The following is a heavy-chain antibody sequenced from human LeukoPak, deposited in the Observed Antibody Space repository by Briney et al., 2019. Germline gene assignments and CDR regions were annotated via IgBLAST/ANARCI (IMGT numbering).Heavy chain of an antibody. Sequence: SETLSLTCTVSGGSISSGDYYWSWIRQPPGKGLEWIGYIYYSGSTYYNPSLKSRVTISVDTSKNQISLKLSSVTAADTAVYYCAREGDESSSWSSDYWGQETLVTVSS. CDR1: GGSISSGDYY. CDR3: AREGDESSSWSSDY. V-gene: IGHV4-30-4*01. D-gene: IGHD6-13*01. CDR2: IYYSGST. J-gene: IGHJ4*02.